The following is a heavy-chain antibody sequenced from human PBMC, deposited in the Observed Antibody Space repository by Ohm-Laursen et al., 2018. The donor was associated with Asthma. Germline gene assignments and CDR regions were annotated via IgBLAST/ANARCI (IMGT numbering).Heavy chain of an antibody. CDR2: IWYDGSNK. CDR1: GFTFSSYG. D-gene: IGHD5-24*01. V-gene: IGHV3-33*01. Sequence: SLRLSCAASGFTFSSYGMHWVRQAPGKGLEWVAVIWYDGSNKYYADSVKGRFTISRDNSKNTLYLQMNSLRAEDTAVYYCARDGADGFDAFDIWGQGTMVTVSS. J-gene: IGHJ3*02. CDR3: ARDGADGFDAFDI.